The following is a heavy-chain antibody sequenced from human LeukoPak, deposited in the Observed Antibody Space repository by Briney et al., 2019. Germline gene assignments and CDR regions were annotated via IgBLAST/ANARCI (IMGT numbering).Heavy chain of an antibody. V-gene: IGHV4-30-2*01. CDR3: AREPFWSGYPSWYYYGMDV. CDR1: GGSISSGGYY. D-gene: IGHD3-3*01. Sequence: SQTLSLTCTVSGGSISSGGYYWSWIRQPPGKGLEWIGEINHSGSTNYNPSLKSRVTISVDTSKNQFSLKLSSVTAADTAVYYCAREPFWSGYPSWYYYGMDVWGQGTTVTVSS. CDR2: INHSGST. J-gene: IGHJ6*02.